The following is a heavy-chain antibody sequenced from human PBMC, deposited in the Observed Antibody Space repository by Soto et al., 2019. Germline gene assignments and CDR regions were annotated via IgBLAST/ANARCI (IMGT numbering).Heavy chain of an antibody. CDR2: IWYDGSNK. V-gene: IGHV3-33*01. J-gene: IGHJ3*02. CDR3: ARPYYYDSSGPHDAFDI. D-gene: IGHD3-22*01. CDR1: GFSFSSYG. Sequence: GGSLRLSCEASGFSFSSYGMHWIRQAPGKGLEWVAVIWYDGSNKYYADSVKRRFTIFRNNYEKTLYLQMNSLRAEDTAVYYCARPYYYDSSGPHDAFDIWGQGTMVTVSS.